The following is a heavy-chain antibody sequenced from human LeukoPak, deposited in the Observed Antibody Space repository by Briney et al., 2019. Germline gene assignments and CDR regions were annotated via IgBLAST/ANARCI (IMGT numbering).Heavy chain of an antibody. J-gene: IGHJ6*04. D-gene: IGHD3-10*02. CDR2: ISSSGSTI. CDR3: AELGITMIGGV. V-gene: IGHV3-48*03. CDR1: GFTFSSYE. Sequence: GGSLRLSCAASGFTFSSYEMNWVRQAPGKGLEWVSYISSSGSTIYYADSVKGRFTISRDNAKNSLYLQMNSLRAEDTAVYYCAELGITMIGGVWGKGTTVTNSS.